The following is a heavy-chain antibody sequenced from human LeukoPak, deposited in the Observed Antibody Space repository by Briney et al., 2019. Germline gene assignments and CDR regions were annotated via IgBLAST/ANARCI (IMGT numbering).Heavy chain of an antibody. V-gene: IGHV3-74*01. CDR2: INSDGSST. D-gene: IGHD1-26*01. J-gene: IGHJ6*03. CDR3: ARVSSGSYFGYHYYYMDV. CDR1: GFTFSNYW. Sequence: GGSLRLSCAASGFTFSNYWMHWVRQAPGKGLVWVSRINSDGSSTSYADSVKGRFTISRDNAKNTLYLQMNSLRAEDTAVCYCARVSSGSYFGYHYYYMDVWGKGTTVTVSS.